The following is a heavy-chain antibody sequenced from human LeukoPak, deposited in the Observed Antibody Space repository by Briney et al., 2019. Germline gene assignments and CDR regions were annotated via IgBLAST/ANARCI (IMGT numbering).Heavy chain of an antibody. D-gene: IGHD1-1*01. J-gene: IGHJ4*02. V-gene: IGHV4-31*03. CDR3: ARAPLSTGTTGYYFDY. Sequence: SETLSLTCSVSGGSISNGGYYWTWIRQHPGKGLEWIGYIYYSGSTYYNPSLKSRVTISVDTSKNQFSLKLSSVTAADTAVYYCARAPLSTGTTGYYFDYWGQGTLVTVSS. CDR2: IYYSGST. CDR1: GGSISNGGYY.